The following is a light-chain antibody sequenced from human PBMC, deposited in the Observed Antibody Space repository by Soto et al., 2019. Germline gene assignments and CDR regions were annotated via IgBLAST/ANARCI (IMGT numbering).Light chain of an antibody. CDR3: QSYYSSMSGSV. Sequence: QSVLTQPPSVSGAPGQRVTISCTGSSSNIGAGYDVHWYQQLPGTAPKLLIYGNNNRPSGVPDRFSGSKSGTSASLAITGLQAEDEAEYYCQSYYSSMSGSVFGGGTKVTVL. CDR1: SSNIGAGYD. J-gene: IGLJ3*02. V-gene: IGLV1-40*01. CDR2: GNN.